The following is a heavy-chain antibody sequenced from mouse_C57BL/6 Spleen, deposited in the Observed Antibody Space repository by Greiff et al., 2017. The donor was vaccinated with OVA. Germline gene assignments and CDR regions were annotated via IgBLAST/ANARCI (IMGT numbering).Heavy chain of an antibody. Sequence: VQLQQPGAELVKPGASVKLSCKASGYTFTSYWMHWVKQRPGQGLEWIGMIHPNSGSTNYNEKFKSKATLTVDKSSSTAYMQLSSLTSEDSAVYYCAIYYDYDYAMDYWGQGTSVTVSS. CDR2: IHPNSGST. CDR1: GYTFTSYW. D-gene: IGHD2-4*01. CDR3: AIYYDYDYAMDY. J-gene: IGHJ4*01. V-gene: IGHV1-64*01.